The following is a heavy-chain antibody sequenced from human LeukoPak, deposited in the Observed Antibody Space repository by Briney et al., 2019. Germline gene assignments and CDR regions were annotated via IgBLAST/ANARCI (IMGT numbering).Heavy chain of an antibody. CDR2: IYYSGSI. D-gene: IGHD5-12*01. Sequence: SETLSLTCTVSGGSISSYYWSWIRQPPGKGLEWIGYIYYSGSINYNPSLKSRVTISVDTSKNQFSLKLSSVTAADTAVYYCATKFSQLGYGLGAFEIRGQGTMVTVSS. CDR1: GGSISSYY. J-gene: IGHJ3*02. CDR3: ATKFSQLGYGLGAFEI. V-gene: IGHV4-59*08.